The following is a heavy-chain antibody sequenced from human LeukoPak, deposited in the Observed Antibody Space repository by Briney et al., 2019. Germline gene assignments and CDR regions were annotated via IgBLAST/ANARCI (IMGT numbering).Heavy chain of an antibody. Sequence: PGGSLRLSCAASGFTFSSYGMHWVRQAPGKGLEWVAFIRYDGSNKYYADSVKGRFTISRDNAKNTLYLQMNSLRVDDMAVYYCARGNYYGMDVWGHGTTVTVSS. CDR2: IRYDGSNK. D-gene: IGHD3-10*01. J-gene: IGHJ6*02. CDR3: ARGNYYGMDV. V-gene: IGHV3-30*02. CDR1: GFTFSSYG.